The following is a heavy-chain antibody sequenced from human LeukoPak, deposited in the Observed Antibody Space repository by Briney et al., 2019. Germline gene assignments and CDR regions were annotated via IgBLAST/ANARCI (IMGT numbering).Heavy chain of an antibody. Sequence: GGSLRLSCAASVFTFSIYAMDWVRQAPGEGLECVAVIPIDGSNTYYADSVKGQFTISIDSSKNTLYLQMNSLRPEDTALYYCTRGFDYWGQGTLVTVSS. CDR3: TRGFDY. J-gene: IGHJ4*02. V-gene: IGHV3-30*04. CDR2: IPIDGSNT. CDR1: VFTFSIYA.